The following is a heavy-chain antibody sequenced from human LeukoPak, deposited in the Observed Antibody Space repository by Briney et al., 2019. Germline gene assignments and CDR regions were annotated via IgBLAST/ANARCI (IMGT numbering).Heavy chain of an antibody. V-gene: IGHV1-18*04. J-gene: IGHJ4*02. CDR2: ISAYNGNT. D-gene: IGHD6-19*01. Sequence: ASVKVSCKASGYTFTSYGISWVRQAPGQGLEWMGWISAYNGNTNYAQKLQGRVTMTTDTSTSTAYMELRSLRSEDTAVYYCAILGGPDSSGWYVVDYWGQGTLVTVSS. CDR3: AILGGPDSSGWYVVDY. CDR1: GYTFTSYG.